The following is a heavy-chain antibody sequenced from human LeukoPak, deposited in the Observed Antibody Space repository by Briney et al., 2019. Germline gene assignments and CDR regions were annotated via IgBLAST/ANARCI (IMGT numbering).Heavy chain of an antibody. Sequence: GGSLRLSCAASGFTFSSYAMSWVRQAPGRGLEWVSAISGSGGSTYYADSVKGRFTISRDNSKNTLYLQMNSLRAEDTAVYYCAKDLYSQWLGSWFDYWGQGTLVTVSS. CDR2: ISGSGGST. D-gene: IGHD6-19*01. J-gene: IGHJ4*02. CDR3: AKDLYSQWLGSWFDY. V-gene: IGHV3-23*01. CDR1: GFTFSSYA.